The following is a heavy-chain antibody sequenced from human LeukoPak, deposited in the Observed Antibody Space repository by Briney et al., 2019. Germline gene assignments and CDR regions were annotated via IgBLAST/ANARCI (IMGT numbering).Heavy chain of an antibody. J-gene: IGHJ4*02. CDR2: IYYSGST. CDR1: GGSISSSSYY. CDR3: ARLGTYYYDSSGYYDY. V-gene: IGHV4-39*01. D-gene: IGHD3-22*01. Sequence: SEALSLTCTVSGGSISSSSYYWGWIRQPPGKGLEWIGSIYYSGSTYYNPSLKSRVTISVDTSKNQFSLKLSSVTAADTAVYYCARLGTYYYDSSGYYDYWGQGTLVTVSS.